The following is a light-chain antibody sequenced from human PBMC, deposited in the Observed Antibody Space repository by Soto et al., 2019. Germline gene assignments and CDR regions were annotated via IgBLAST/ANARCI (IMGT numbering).Light chain of an antibody. V-gene: IGKV3-15*01. CDR1: QSVSSN. CDR2: GAS. CDR3: QQYNNWWT. J-gene: IGKJ1*01. Sequence: EIVMTQSPATLSVSPGERATLSCRASQSVSSNLAWYQHKPGQAPRLLIYGASTRATGIPARFSGSGSGTEFTLTISSLQSEDFAVYCCQQYNNWWTFGQGTKVEIK.